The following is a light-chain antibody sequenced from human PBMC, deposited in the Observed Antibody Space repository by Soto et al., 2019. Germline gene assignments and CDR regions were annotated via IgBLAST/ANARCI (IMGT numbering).Light chain of an antibody. Sequence: SYELTQPPSVSVAPGKTARITCGGINIESKSVHWYQQKPVQAPVLVISYDSDRPSGIPERFSGSNSGNTATLTISRVEAGDEADYYCQVWDSSSDHLYVFGTGTKVTVL. V-gene: IGLV3-21*04. CDR2: YDS. J-gene: IGLJ1*01. CDR3: QVWDSSSDHLYV. CDR1: NIESKS.